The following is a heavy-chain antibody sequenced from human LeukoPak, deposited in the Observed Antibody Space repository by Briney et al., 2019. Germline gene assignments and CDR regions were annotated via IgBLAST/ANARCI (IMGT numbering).Heavy chain of an antibody. CDR3: ARVSGSGSPRPNWFDP. CDR2: IYHSGST. CDR1: GGSISSSNW. D-gene: IGHD3-10*01. Sequence: SGTLSLTCAVSGGSISSSNWWSWVRQPPGKGLEWIGEIYHSGSTNYNPSPKSRVTISVDKSKNQFSLKLSSVTAADTAIYYCARVSGSGSPRPNWFDPWGQGALVTVSS. V-gene: IGHV4-4*02. J-gene: IGHJ5*02.